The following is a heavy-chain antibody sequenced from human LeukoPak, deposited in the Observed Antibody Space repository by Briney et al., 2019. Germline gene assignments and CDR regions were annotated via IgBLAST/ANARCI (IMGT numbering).Heavy chain of an antibody. D-gene: IGHD3-22*01. CDR1: GGSISSDSYY. V-gene: IGHV4-61*02. Sequence: PSQTLSLTCTVSGGSISSDSYYWSWIRQPAGKGLEWIGRIYTSGSTNYNPSLKSRVTISVDTSKNQFSLKLSSVTAADTAVYYCARGYYYDSSGYRAFDIWGQGTMVTVSS. CDR2: IYTSGST. CDR3: ARGYYYDSSGYRAFDI. J-gene: IGHJ3*02.